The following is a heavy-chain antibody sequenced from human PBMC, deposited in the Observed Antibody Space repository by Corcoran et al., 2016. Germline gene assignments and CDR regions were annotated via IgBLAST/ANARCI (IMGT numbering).Heavy chain of an antibody. Sequence: QVQLQQWGAGLLKPSETLSLTCAVYGGSFSGYYWSWIRQPPGKGLEWIGEINHSGSTNYNPSLKSRVTISVDTSKNQFSLKLSSVTAADTAVYYCARLAGYSSSWYPGYYYYGMDVWGQGTTVTVSS. V-gene: IGHV4-34*01. CDR3: ARLAGYSSSWYPGYYYYGMDV. CDR2: INHSGST. J-gene: IGHJ6*02. CDR1: GGSFSGYY. D-gene: IGHD6-13*01.